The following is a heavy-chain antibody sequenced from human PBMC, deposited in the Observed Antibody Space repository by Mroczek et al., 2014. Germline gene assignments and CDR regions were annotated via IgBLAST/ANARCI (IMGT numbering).Heavy chain of an antibody. Sequence: EVQLVETGEGLVQPGGSLRLSCAASGFTFSSYAMHWVRQAPGKGLEYVSAISSNGGSTYYADSVKGRFTISRDNSKNTLYLQMGSLRAEDMAVYYCARASSRLGAMDVWGKGDHGHRLL. CDR1: GFTFSSYA. CDR2: ISSNGGST. CDR3: ARASSRLGAMDV. V-gene: IGHV3-64*02. J-gene: IGHJ6*04. D-gene: IGHD4-11*01.